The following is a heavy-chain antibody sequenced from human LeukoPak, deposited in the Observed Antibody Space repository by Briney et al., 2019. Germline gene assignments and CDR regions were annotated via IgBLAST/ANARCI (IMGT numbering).Heavy chain of an antibody. CDR1: GFTFSSYS. J-gene: IGHJ4*02. D-gene: IGHD3-22*01. V-gene: IGHV3-21*01. CDR2: ISSSSSYI. Sequence: GGSLRLSCAASGFTFSSYSMNWVRQAPGKGLEWVSSISSSSSYIYYADSVEGRFTISRDNAKNSLYLQMNSLRAEDTAVYYCARVTQEDYYDSSGYYYHYWGQGTLVTVSS. CDR3: ARVTQEDYYDSSGYYYHY.